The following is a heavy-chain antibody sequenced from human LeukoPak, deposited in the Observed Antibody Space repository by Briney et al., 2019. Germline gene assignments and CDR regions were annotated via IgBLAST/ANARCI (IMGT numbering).Heavy chain of an antibody. CDR2: IYTSGST. CDR1: GGSISSGSYY. V-gene: IGHV4-61*02. J-gene: IGHJ6*03. Sequence: PSQTLSLTCTVSGGSISSGSYYWSWIRQPAGKGLEWIGRIYTSGSTNYNPSLKSRVTISVDTSKNQFSLKLSSVTAADTAVYYCARVIGGRAVAGYYYYYYMDVWGKGTTVTISS. CDR3: ARVIGGRAVAGYYYYYYMDV. D-gene: IGHD6-19*01.